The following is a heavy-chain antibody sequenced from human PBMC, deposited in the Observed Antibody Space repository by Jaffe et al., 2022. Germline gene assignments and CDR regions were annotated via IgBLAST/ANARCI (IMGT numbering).Heavy chain of an antibody. CDR3: ARADFSLDYVWGSYHGDYFDY. CDR1: GFTFSSYE. D-gene: IGHD3-16*02. V-gene: IGHV3-48*03. Sequence: EVQLVESGGGLVQPGGSLRLSCAASGFTFSSYEMNWVRQAPGKGLEWVSYISSSGSTIYYADSVKGRFTISRDNAKNSLYLQMNSLRAEDTAVYYCARADFSLDYVWGSYHGDYFDYWGQGTLVTVSS. CDR2: ISSSGSTI. J-gene: IGHJ4*02.